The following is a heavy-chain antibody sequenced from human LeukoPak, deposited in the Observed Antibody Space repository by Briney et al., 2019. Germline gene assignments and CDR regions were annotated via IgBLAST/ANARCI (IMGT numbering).Heavy chain of an antibody. J-gene: IGHJ3*02. CDR3: AKSVGIIRRGAFDI. CDR2: ISGSGATT. D-gene: IGHD3-10*01. Sequence: PGGSLRLSCAASGFTFSTYAMSWVRQAPGKGLEWVSGISGSGATTYYADSAKGRFTISRDNSKNTLYLQVNSLRAEDTAVYYCAKSVGIIRRGAFDIWGQGTMVTVSS. V-gene: IGHV3-23*01. CDR1: GFTFSTYA.